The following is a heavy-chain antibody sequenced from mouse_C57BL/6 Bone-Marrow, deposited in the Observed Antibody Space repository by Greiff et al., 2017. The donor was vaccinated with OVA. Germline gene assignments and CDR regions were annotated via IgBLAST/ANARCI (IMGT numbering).Heavy chain of an antibody. V-gene: IGHV14-2*01. D-gene: IGHD3-3*01. CDR1: GFNIKDYY. Sequence: VQLQQSGAELVKPGASVKLSCTASGFNIKDYYMHWVKQRTEKGLEWIGRIDPEDGETKYAPNFKGKAPISADTSSTTAYLQLSSLTSEDTAVYYCARLFWFAYWGQGTLVTVSA. CDR2: IDPEDGET. CDR3: ARLFWFAY. J-gene: IGHJ3*01.